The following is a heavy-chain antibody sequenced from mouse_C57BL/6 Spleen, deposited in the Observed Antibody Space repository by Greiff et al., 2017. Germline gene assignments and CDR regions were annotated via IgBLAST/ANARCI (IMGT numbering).Heavy chain of an antibody. D-gene: IGHD2-12*01. J-gene: IGHJ2*01. CDR1: GYTFTDYY. CDR3: ARAYYSYYFDY. V-gene: IGHV1-26*01. Sequence: VQLQQSGPELVKPGASVKISCKASGYTFTDYYMNWVKQSHGKSLEWIGDINPNNGGTSYNQKFKGKATLTVDKSSSTAYMELRSLTSEDSAVYYCARAYYSYYFDYWGQGTTLTVSS. CDR2: INPNNGGT.